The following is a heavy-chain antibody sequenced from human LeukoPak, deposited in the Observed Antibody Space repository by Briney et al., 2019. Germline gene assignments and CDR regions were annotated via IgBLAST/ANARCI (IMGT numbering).Heavy chain of an antibody. J-gene: IGHJ4*02. Sequence: GGSLRLSCAASGFTFSTYNMNWVRQAPGKGLEWVSSISSSSSYIYYADSVKGRFTISRDNAKNSLYLQMNSLRAEDTAVYYCAAAAATGDYFDYWGQGTLVTVSS. CDR3: AAAAATGDYFDY. D-gene: IGHD6-13*01. V-gene: IGHV3-21*01. CDR2: ISSSSSYI. CDR1: GFTFSTYN.